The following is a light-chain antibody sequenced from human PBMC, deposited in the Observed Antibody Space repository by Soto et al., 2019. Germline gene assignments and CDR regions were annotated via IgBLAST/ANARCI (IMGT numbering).Light chain of an antibody. CDR2: EVT. CDR1: SSDVRGYKS. Sequence: QSALTQPASVSGSPGQSITIPCTGFSSDVRGYKSVSWYQQHPGKAPKLLIYEVTNRPSDVSYRFSGSKSGNTASLTIAGLQAQDEADYYCSSFTSNSRVFGGGTKLTVL. V-gene: IGLV2-14*03. J-gene: IGLJ2*01. CDR3: SSFTSNSRV.